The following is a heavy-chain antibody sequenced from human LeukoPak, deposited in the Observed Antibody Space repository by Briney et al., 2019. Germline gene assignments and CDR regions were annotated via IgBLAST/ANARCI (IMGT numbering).Heavy chain of an antibody. CDR3: ARALGTNYYYMDV. V-gene: IGHV3-7*01. J-gene: IGHJ6*03. CDR2: IKQDGSEK. Sequence: GSLRLSCAVSGFTFSNYWMSWVRQAPGKGLEWVANIKQDGSEKYYVDSVKGRFTISRDNAKNSLYLQMNSLRAEDTAVYYCARALGTNYYYMDVWGKGTTVTVSS. CDR1: GFTFSNYW. D-gene: IGHD2-8*01.